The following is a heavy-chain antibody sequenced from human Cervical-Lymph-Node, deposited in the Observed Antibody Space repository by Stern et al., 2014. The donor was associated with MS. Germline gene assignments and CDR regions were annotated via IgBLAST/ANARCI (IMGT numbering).Heavy chain of an antibody. V-gene: IGHV3-23*04. Sequence: EVKLVESGVGVVQPGGSLTLSCVASGLTFGTYAMSWVRQAPGRGLEWVSAISATNKTIHYADSVKGRFTISRAQSTDTLYLQMDILRGEDTARYFCAKIEKTVTGSFDSWGQVTLVAVSS. D-gene: IGHD3-9*01. CDR2: ISATNKTI. CDR3: AKIEKTVTGSFDS. J-gene: IGHJ4*02. CDR1: GLTFGTYA.